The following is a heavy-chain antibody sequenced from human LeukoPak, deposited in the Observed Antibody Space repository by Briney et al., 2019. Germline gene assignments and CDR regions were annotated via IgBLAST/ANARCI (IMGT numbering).Heavy chain of an antibody. CDR2: INPNSGGT. Sequence: ASVKVSCKASGYTFTGYYMHWVRQAPGQGLEWMGWINPNSGGTNYAQKFQGRVTMTRDTSISTAYMELSRLRSDDTAVYYCARGIRVTASLLSVGFYFDDWGQGTLVTVSS. D-gene: IGHD2-21*02. J-gene: IGHJ4*02. V-gene: IGHV1-2*02. CDR1: GYTFTGYY. CDR3: ARGIRVTASLLSVGFYFDD.